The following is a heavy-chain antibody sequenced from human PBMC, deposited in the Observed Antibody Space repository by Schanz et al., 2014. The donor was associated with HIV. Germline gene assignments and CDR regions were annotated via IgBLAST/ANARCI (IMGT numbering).Heavy chain of an antibody. CDR3: VRPPQTSGWYFNWFES. J-gene: IGHJ5*01. CDR1: GYTFVNYD. Sequence: QVQLVQSGAEVRKPGASVRVSCKTSGYTFVNYDINWVRQAAGQGLEWMGWMNPKTGNTGYAQKFQGRVTMTRDTSTNTAYMDVYGLKSDDTAVYFCVRPPQTSGWYFNWFESWGQGTLVTVSS. CDR2: MNPKTGNT. V-gene: IGHV1-8*01. D-gene: IGHD6-19*01.